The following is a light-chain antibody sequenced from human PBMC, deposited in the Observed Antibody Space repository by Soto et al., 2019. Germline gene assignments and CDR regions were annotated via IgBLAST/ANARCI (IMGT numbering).Light chain of an antibody. Sequence: EIVLTQSPVTLSLSQGERATLSCRASQSVSSYLAWYQQKPGQAPRLLIYDASNRATGIPARFSGSGSGTDFTLTIDNLQPEDFAVYYCQQRSNWPITFGQGTRLEIK. V-gene: IGKV3-11*01. CDR2: DAS. CDR3: QQRSNWPIT. J-gene: IGKJ5*01. CDR1: QSVSSY.